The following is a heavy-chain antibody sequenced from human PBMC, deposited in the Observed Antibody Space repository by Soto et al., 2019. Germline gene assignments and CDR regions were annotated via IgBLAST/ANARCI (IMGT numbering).Heavy chain of an antibody. Sequence: SETLSLTCNVSGGPIKTGDYYWNWIRQPPGKGLEWIGYVFYSGATNYSPSLKSRAAISMGTSKNQFSLSLTSVTAADTAVYYCARAGFSYGHLLFWGQGIRVSVSS. J-gene: IGHJ4*02. D-gene: IGHD3-10*01. CDR2: VFYSGAT. CDR3: ARAGFSYGHLLF. CDR1: GGPIKTGDYY. V-gene: IGHV4-30-4*01.